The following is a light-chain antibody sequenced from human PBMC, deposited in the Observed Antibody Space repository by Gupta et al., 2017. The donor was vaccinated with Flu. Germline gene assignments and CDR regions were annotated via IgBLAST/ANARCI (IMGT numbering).Light chain of an antibody. Sequence: SSELTQDPAVSVSLGQTVRITCQGDTFSRYYVSWYQQKPGQAPLLVIYGQNNRPSGIPDRFSGSSSADTASMTITRAQAEDEADYYCNSRDSRSNPFVFGTGTKVTVL. CDR1: TFSRYY. CDR3: NSRDSRSNPFV. V-gene: IGLV3-19*01. CDR2: GQN. J-gene: IGLJ1*01.